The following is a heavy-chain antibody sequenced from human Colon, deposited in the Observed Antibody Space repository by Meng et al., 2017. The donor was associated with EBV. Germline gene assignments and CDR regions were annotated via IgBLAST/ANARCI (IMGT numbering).Heavy chain of an antibody. CDR1: GDSICSSNW. CDR3: ARVGQWLPIDY. CDR2: IYHSGST. J-gene: IGHJ4*02. D-gene: IGHD6-19*01. V-gene: IGHV4-4*02. Sequence: GPGLVKPSGTLCRTGAGFGDSICSSNWVSWASQPPRKGLEWIGEIYHSGSTNYNPSLKSRVTISVDKSKNQFSLNLSSVTAADTAVYYCARVGQWLPIDYWGQGTLVTVSS.